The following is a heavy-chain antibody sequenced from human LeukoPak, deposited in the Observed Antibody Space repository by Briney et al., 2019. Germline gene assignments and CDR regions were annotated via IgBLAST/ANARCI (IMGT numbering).Heavy chain of an antibody. CDR2: IYYSGST. J-gene: IGHJ3*02. CDR3: ARELDSFDASDI. V-gene: IGHV4-59*01. Sequence: SETLSLTCTVSGGSISSYYWSWIRQPPGKGLEWIGYIYYSGSTNYNPSLKSRVTISVDTSKNQFSLKLSSVTAADTVVYYCARELDSFDASDIWGQGTMVTVSS. CDR1: GGSISSYY. D-gene: IGHD1-1*01.